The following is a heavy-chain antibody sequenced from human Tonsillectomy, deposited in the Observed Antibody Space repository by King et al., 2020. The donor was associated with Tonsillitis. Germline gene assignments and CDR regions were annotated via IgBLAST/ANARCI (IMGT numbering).Heavy chain of an antibody. CDR3: AKGFHYDRKLDYHYVMDV. CDR1: GFTFSRYG. CDR2: IRYDESNK. V-gene: IGHV3-30*02. D-gene: IGHD3-22*01. Sequence: VQLVESGGGVVQPGGSLRLSCAASGFTFSRYGMNWARQAPGKGLEWVAFIRYDESNKDYGDSVKGRFTISRDNYKNTLYLQMNSLRAEDTAVYYCAKGFHYDRKLDYHYVMDVWGQGTTVTVAS. J-gene: IGHJ6*02.